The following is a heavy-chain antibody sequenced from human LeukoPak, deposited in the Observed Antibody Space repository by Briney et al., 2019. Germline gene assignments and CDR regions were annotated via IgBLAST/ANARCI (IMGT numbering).Heavy chain of an antibody. CDR1: GSTFDDYA. Sequence: GGSLRLSCAASGSTFDDYAMHWVRQAPGKGLEWVSLITWDGDSTYYADSVKGRFTISRDNSKNYLYLQMNSLRAEDTALYYCAKGTSSWHEFDSWGQGTLVTVSS. D-gene: IGHD6-13*01. J-gene: IGHJ4*02. CDR2: ITWDGDST. CDR3: AKGTSSWHEFDS. V-gene: IGHV3-43D*03.